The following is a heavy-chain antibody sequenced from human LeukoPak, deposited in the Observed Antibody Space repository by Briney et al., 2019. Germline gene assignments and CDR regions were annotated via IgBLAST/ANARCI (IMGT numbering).Heavy chain of an antibody. CDR2: INHSGST. V-gene: IGHV4-34*01. CDR1: GGSFSGYY. J-gene: IGHJ4*02. Sequence: PSETLSLTCAVYGGSFSGYYWSWLRQPPGKGLEWIGEINHSGSTTYNPSLTSRVTISIDTSKNQFSLKLSSVTAADTAVYYCASLMLIAAGYDYWGQGNLVTVSS. CDR3: ASLMLIAAGYDY. D-gene: IGHD6-13*01.